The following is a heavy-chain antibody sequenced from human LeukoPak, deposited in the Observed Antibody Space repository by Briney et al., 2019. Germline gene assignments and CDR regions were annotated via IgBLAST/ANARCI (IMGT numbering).Heavy chain of an antibody. J-gene: IGHJ5*02. CDR1: GFNLRDYY. CDR2: NSGSGNTI. D-gene: IGHD5-18*01. V-gene: IGHV3-11*01. Sequence: GGSLGLSCAASGFNLRDYYMSWIRQAPGKGLEWISYNSGSGNTIQYADSVKGRFTISRDNAKNSVFLQMNSLRVEDTAVYFCARVRGHSYHGGWGRFDPWGQGTLVTVSS. CDR3: ARVRGHSYHGGWGRFDP.